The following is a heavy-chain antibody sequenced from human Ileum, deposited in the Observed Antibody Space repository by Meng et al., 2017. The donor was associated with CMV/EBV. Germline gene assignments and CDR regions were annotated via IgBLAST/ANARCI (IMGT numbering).Heavy chain of an antibody. CDR1: GCSFSFYS. D-gene: IGHD2-21*01. V-gene: IGHV3-21*06. Sequence: LGLACAASGCSFSFYSLNWVRQAPGKGLEWVSSIGTSGTYRNYTDSVKGRFTISKDNAKNILYLQMNNLRAEDTAVYYCAAYSKSSVYWGQGTLVTVSS. CDR3: AAYSKSSVY. J-gene: IGHJ4*02. CDR2: IGTSGTYR.